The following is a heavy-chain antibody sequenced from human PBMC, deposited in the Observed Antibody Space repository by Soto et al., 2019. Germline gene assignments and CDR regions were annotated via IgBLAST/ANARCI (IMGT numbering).Heavy chain of an antibody. D-gene: IGHD1-1*01. CDR1: GGSISSGGTGSY. CDR2: IYYTGNT. Sequence: QVQLQESGPGLGKPSQTLSLTCTVSGGSISSGGTGSYWTWIRQLPGKGLEWIGYIYYTGNTYYNPSLKSRPTISIDTSENQFSLKLTSVTAADTAVYFCASGHDAYKVRYWGQGTLVTVSS. CDR3: ASGHDAYKVRY. V-gene: IGHV4-31*03. J-gene: IGHJ4*02.